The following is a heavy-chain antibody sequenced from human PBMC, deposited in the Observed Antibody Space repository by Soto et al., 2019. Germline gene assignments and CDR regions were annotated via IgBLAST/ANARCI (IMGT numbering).Heavy chain of an antibody. Sequence: ASVKVSCKASGYTFTSYGISWVRQAPGQGLEWMGWISAYNGSTNYAQKLQGRVTMTTDTSTSTAYMELRSLRSDDTAVYYCARERYCSGGSCYLLLDYWGQGTLVTVSS. CDR2: ISAYNGST. V-gene: IGHV1-18*01. CDR1: GYTFTSYG. CDR3: ARERYCSGGSCYLLLDY. D-gene: IGHD2-15*01. J-gene: IGHJ4*02.